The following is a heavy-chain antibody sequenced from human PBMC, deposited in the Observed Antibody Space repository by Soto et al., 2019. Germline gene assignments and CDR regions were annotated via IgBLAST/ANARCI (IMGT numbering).Heavy chain of an antibody. J-gene: IGHJ4*02. Sequence: EVQLVESGGGLAQPGGSLKLSCAVSGITFSGSALHWVRQASGKGLEWVGRIRSKSNSYATAYAASVNGRFTISRDDSNHTAYLQLNSLKTGDTAVYYCTTGYGDYVREYWGQGTLVTVSS. D-gene: IGHD4-17*01. V-gene: IGHV3-73*01. CDR1: GITFSGSA. CDR2: IRSKSNSYAT. CDR3: TTGYGDYVREY.